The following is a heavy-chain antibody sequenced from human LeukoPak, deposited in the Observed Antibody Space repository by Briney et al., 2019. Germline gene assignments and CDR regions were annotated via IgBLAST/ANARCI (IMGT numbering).Heavy chain of an antibody. CDR3: ARLGDAGAFDI. D-gene: IGHD1-26*01. CDR1: GFTFNSYT. V-gene: IGHV3-23*01. J-gene: IGHJ3*02. Sequence: GRSLRLSCAASGFTFNSYTMYWVRQAPGKGLEWVSAISGHDGSTFYADSVKGRFTISRDNSKNTLYLQMNSLRAGDTAVYYCARLGDAGAFDIWGQGTLVAVSS. CDR2: ISGHDGST.